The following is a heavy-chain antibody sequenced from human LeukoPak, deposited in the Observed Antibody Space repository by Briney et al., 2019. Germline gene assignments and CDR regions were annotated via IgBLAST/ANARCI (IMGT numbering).Heavy chain of an antibody. J-gene: IGHJ4*02. Sequence: ASVKVSCKASGYTFTSYYMHWVRQAPGQGLEWMGIINPSGGSTSYAQKFQGRFTMTRDTSTSTVYMELSSLRSEDTAVYYCARDGYDYVWGSYRYPDYWGQGTLVIVSS. CDR2: INPSGGST. CDR1: GYTFTSYY. V-gene: IGHV1-46*01. CDR3: ARDGYDYVWGSYRYPDY. D-gene: IGHD3-16*02.